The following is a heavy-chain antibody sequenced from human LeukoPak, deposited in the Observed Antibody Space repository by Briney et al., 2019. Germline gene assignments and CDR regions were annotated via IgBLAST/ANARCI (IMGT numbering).Heavy chain of an antibody. CDR3: ARDWGPYYYGSPNWFDP. Sequence: SETLSLTCTVSGGSISSSSYYWGWIRQPPGKGLEWIGSIYYSGSTYYNPSLKSRVTISVDTSKNQFSLKLSSVTAADTAVYYCARDWGPYYYGSPNWFDPWGQGTLVTVSS. D-gene: IGHD3-10*01. V-gene: IGHV4-39*02. J-gene: IGHJ5*02. CDR1: GGSISSSSYY. CDR2: IYYSGST.